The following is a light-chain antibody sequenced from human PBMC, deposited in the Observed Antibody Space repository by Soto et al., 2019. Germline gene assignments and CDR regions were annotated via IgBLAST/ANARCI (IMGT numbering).Light chain of an antibody. J-gene: IGKJ4*01. Sequence: IQMTQSPSSLSAFVGDRVTITCRASQDIGNFLSWYQQKPGKVPKLLIYAASTLQSGVPSRFSGSGSGTDFTLTISSLQPEDFATYYCLQDYSYPLTFGGGTKVDIK. CDR3: LQDYSYPLT. CDR1: QDIGNF. V-gene: IGKV1-27*01. CDR2: AAS.